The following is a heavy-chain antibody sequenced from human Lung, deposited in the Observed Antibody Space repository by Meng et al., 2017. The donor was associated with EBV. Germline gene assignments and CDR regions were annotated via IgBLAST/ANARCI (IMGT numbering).Heavy chain of an antibody. CDR3: ARDAISYYGFDY. J-gene: IGHJ4*02. Sequence: RLVRGRAGLSIYTSLFRPSSVACGSICSGGSSYSCIQDPGMRRQWGTCISNDTSFTYYAPSLKGRFTISRDTSKNSLYLQLSTLSAEDTAVYYCARDAISYYGFDYWGQGALVTVSS. V-gene: IGHV3-21*01. D-gene: IGHD3-3*01. CDR2: ISNDTSFT. CDR1: GSICSGGS.